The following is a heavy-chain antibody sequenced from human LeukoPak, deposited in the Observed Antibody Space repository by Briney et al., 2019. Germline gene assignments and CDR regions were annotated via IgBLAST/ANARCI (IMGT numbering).Heavy chain of an antibody. V-gene: IGHV3-30-3*01. CDR3: ATEMTTQTAFDY. CDR1: GFPFSAYS. Sequence: PGGSLRLSRAASGFPFSAYSIHWVRQAPGKGLDWVAVISFDGGNKFYADSVKGRFIISRDNSKNTLYLQMNSLRAEDTAVYYCATEMTTQTAFDYWGQGTLVTVSS. J-gene: IGHJ4*02. CDR2: ISFDGGNK. D-gene: IGHD5-24*01.